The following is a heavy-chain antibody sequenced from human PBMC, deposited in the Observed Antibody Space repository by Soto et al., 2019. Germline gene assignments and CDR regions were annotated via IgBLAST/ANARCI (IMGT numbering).Heavy chain of an antibody. D-gene: IGHD1-26*01. CDR3: AGQGAWGF. V-gene: IGHV5-10-1*01. Sequence: GESLKISCKGSGYSFTSYWISWVRQMPGKGLEWMGRIDPSDSYTNYSPSFQGHVTISAEKSISTAYLRCSHFIASDTAKYNCAGQGAWGFWGQGTTFTASS. CDR1: GYSFTSYW. CDR2: IDPSDSYT. J-gene: IGHJ6*02.